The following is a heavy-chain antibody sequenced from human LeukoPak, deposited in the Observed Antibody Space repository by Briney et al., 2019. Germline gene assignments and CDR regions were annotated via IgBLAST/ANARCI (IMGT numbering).Heavy chain of an antibody. CDR3: AREKVPENNYYYGMDV. CDR1: GVSINSGDYH. V-gene: IGHV4-30-4*01. J-gene: IGHJ6*02. CDR2: ISYSGNT. Sequence: ASETLFLTCTVSGVSINSGDYHWNWIRQPPGRGVEWIGYISYSGNTYYNPSLKSRLTISLDTSRSQISLRLSSVTAADTAVYYCAREKVPENNYYYGMDVWGQGTTVTVSS. D-gene: IGHD2-2*01.